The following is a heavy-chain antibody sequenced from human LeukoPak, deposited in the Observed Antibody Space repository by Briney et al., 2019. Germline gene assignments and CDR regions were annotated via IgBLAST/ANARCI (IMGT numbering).Heavy chain of an antibody. J-gene: IGHJ4*02. CDR2: ISSSGSTI. CDR3: ARRRGYFPHTLGPTDY. V-gene: IGHV3-11*01. Sequence: GGSLRLSCAASGFTFSDYYMSWIRQAPGKGLEWVSYISSSGSTIYYADSAKGRFTISRDNAKNSLYLQMNSLRAEDTAVYYCARRRGYFPHTLGPTDYWGQGTLVTVSS. CDR1: GFTFSDYY. D-gene: IGHD1-26*01.